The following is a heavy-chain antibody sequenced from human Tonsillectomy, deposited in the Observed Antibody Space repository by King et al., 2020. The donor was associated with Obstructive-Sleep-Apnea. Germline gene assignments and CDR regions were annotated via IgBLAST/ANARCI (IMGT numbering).Heavy chain of an antibody. V-gene: IGHV3-33*01. CDR2: IWYAGSNR. J-gene: IGHJ2*01. Sequence: VQLVESGGGVGQPGRSLRLSCAAAGFSFSNYGMHWGRQAPGKGLEWVAVIWYAGSNRYYAESVKGRFTNSRDNSKNRLYLQMNSLRAEDTAVYYCARQGGYCGGDCYPGYFDLWGRGTLVTVSS. CDR3: ARQGGYCGGDCYPGYFDL. D-gene: IGHD2-21*02. CDR1: GFSFSNYG.